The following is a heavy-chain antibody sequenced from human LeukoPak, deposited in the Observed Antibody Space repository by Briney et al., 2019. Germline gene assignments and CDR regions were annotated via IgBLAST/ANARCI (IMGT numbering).Heavy chain of an antibody. J-gene: IGHJ5*02. CDR3: ASGYSGSYSVTGFDP. Sequence: SVKVSCKASGGTFSSYAISWVRQAPGQGLEWMGGIIPILGTANCAQKFQGRVTITADESTSTAYMELSSLRSEDTAVYYCASGYSGSYSVTGFDPWGQGTLVTVSS. V-gene: IGHV1-69*13. D-gene: IGHD1-26*01. CDR2: IIPILGTA. CDR1: GGTFSSYA.